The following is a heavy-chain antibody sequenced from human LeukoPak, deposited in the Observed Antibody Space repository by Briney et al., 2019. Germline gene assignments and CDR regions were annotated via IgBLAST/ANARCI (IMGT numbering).Heavy chain of an antibody. V-gene: IGHV1-8*03. Sequence: ASVRVSCKASGYTFTSYDINWVRQAPGKGLEWMGWMKPNSGNTGYAQKFQGRVTITRNTSISTAYMELSSLRSEDTAVFYCARPQLKYGSGTGDAFDIWGQGTMVTVSS. D-gene: IGHD3-10*01. CDR3: ARPQLKYGSGTGDAFDI. CDR2: MKPNSGNT. J-gene: IGHJ3*02. CDR1: GYTFTSYD.